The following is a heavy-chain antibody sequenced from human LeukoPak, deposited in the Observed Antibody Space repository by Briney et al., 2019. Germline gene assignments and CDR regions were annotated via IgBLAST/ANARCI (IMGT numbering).Heavy chain of an antibody. CDR3: ARLAAGTANAVDY. J-gene: IGHJ4*02. D-gene: IGHD6-19*01. CDR1: GYTFTSYD. CDR2: MNPNSGNT. Sequence: ASVKVSCKASGYTFTSYDINWVRQAPGQGLEWMGWMNPNSGNTGYAQKFQGRVTMTRNTSISTAYMELSSLRSEDTAVYYCARLAAGTANAVDYWGQGTLVTVSS. V-gene: IGHV1-8*01.